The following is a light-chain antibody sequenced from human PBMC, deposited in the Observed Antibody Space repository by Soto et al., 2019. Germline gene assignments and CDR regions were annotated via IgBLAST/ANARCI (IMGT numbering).Light chain of an antibody. V-gene: IGKV1-17*01. CDR3: LQYNTYPWT. J-gene: IGKJ1*01. Sequence: DIPMTQSPSSLSASVGDRVTITCRASQGIRNDLDWYQQKPAKAPERLIDAASRLQSGVPSRFSGSGSGTEFTLTISSLHAEDFASDYCLQYNTYPWTFGQGTKVEIK. CDR2: AAS. CDR1: QGIRND.